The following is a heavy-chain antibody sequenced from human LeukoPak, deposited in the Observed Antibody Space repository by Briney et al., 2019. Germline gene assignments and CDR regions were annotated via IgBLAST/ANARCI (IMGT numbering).Heavy chain of an antibody. V-gene: IGHV3-30*04. J-gene: IGHJ4*02. D-gene: IGHD3-10*01. CDR3: ARDQGSWLGYGSGSYWDLGY. CDR2: ISYDGSNK. CDR1: GFTFSSYA. Sequence: PGGFLRLSCAASGFTFSSYAMHWVRQAPGKGLEWVAVISYDGSNKYYADSVKGRFTISRDNSKNTLYLQMNSLRAEDTAVYYCARDQGSWLGYGSGSYWDLGYWGQGTLVTVSS.